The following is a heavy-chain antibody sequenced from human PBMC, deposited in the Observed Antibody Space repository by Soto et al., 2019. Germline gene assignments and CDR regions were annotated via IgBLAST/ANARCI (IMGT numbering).Heavy chain of an antibody. J-gene: IGHJ4*02. V-gene: IGHV3-33*01. D-gene: IGHD6-13*01. CDR1: GFTFSSYG. CDR2: IWYDGSNK. CDR3: ARGLNIAAAGTQDYFDY. Sequence: GGSLRLSCAASGFTFSSYGMHWVRQAPGKGLEWVAVIWYDGSNKYYADSVKGRFTISRDNSKNTLYLQMNSLRAEDTAVYYCARGLNIAAAGTQDYFDYWGQGTLVTVSS.